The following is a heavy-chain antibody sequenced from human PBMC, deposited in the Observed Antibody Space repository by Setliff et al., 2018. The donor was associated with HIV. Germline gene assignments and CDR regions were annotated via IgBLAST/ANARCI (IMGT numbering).Heavy chain of an antibody. CDR2: ISSSDSTV. J-gene: IGHJ4*02. D-gene: IGHD4-17*01. CDR1: GFTFSSYE. Sequence: PGGSLRLSCAASGFTFSSYEMNWVRQAPGKGLEWVAYISSSDSTVDYIDSVKGRFTIYRHNAENSLFLQMDSLRAEDTAVYYCARLSPPDDYGDLGGVDYWGQGTLVTVSS. V-gene: IGHV3-48*03. CDR3: ARLSPPDDYGDLGGVDY.